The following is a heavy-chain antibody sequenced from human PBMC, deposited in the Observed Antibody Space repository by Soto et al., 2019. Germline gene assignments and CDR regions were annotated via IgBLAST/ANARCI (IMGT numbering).Heavy chain of an antibody. Sequence: GSLRLSCRTSAFTFSNYGMSWVRQAPGKGLEWVSGISGSGGSTYYADSVKGRFAISRDNSKNTLYLQINSLRVEDTAVYYCAKMEGPTAYYYAMDVWGQGTMVTVSS. CDR2: ISGSGGST. CDR3: AKMEGPTAYYYAMDV. CDR1: AFTFSNYG. V-gene: IGHV3-23*01. J-gene: IGHJ6*02. D-gene: IGHD1-1*01.